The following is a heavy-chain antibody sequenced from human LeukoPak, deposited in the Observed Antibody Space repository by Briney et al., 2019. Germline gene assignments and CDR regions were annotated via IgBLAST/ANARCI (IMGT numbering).Heavy chain of an antibody. CDR1: GYTFTSYA. CDR2: INTNTGNP. CDR3: AVPRDSSGYYPPDAFDI. D-gene: IGHD3-22*01. J-gene: IGHJ3*02. Sequence: ASVKVSCKASGYTFTSYAMNWVRQAPGQGLEWVGWINTNTGNPTYAQGFTGRFVFSLDTSVSTAYLQISSLKAEDTAVYYCAVPRDSSGYYPPDAFDIWGQGTMVTVSS. V-gene: IGHV7-4-1*02.